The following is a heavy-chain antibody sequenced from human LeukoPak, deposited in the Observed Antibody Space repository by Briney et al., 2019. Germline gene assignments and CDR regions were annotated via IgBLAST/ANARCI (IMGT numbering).Heavy chain of an antibody. CDR2: INPSGGST. D-gene: IGHD3-10*01. Sequence: RASVKVSCKASGYTFTSYYMHWVRPAPGQGLEWMGIINPSGGSTSYAQKFQGRVTMTRDTSTSTVHMELSSLRSEDTAVYYCASEGLTNYYGSGSYYPNWFDPWGQGTLVTVSS. J-gene: IGHJ5*02. CDR1: GYTFTSYY. CDR3: ASEGLTNYYGSGSYYPNWFDP. V-gene: IGHV1-46*01.